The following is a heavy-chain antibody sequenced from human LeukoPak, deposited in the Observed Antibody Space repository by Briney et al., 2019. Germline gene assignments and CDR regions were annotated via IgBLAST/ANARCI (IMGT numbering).Heavy chain of an antibody. Sequence: SETLSLTCAVYGGSFSGYYWSWIRQPPGKGVEWIGEIDHSGSTNYNPSLKSRVTISVDTSKNQFSLKLSSVTAAGTAVYYCAGNIAARLDYWGQGTLVTVSS. CDR3: AGNIAARLDY. J-gene: IGHJ4*02. D-gene: IGHD6-6*01. CDR1: GGSFSGYY. V-gene: IGHV4-34*01. CDR2: IDHSGST.